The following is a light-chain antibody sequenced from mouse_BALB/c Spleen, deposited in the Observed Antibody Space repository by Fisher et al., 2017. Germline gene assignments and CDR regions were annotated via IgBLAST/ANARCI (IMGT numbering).Light chain of an antibody. CDR1: SSVSSSY. CDR2: STS. J-gene: IGKJ5*01. V-gene: IGKV4-79*01. Sequence: IVMTQTTAIMSASPGEKVTLTCSASSSVSSSYLYWYQQKPGSSPKLWIYSTSNLASGVPARFSGSGSGTSYSLTISSMEAEDAASYFCHQWSSYPPTFGAGTKLELK. CDR3: HQWSSYPPT.